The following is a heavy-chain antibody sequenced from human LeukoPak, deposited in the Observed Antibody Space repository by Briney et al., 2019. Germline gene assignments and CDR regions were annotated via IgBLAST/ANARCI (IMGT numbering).Heavy chain of an antibody. CDR1: GGSISNTLYY. J-gene: IGHJ4*02. CDR3: ARRKGFGEGYFDS. Sequence: PSETLSLTCTVSGGSISNTLYYWTWIRQPPGKGLEAMGSIYYSRSTYYSPSLKSRVTISVDTSKNPFSLKLTSVTAADTAVYYCARRKGFGEGYFDSWGQGTLVTVSS. D-gene: IGHD3-10*01. CDR2: IYYSRST. V-gene: IGHV4-39*01.